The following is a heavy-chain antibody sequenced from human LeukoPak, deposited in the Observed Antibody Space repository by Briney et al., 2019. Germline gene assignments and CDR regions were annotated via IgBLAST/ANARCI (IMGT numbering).Heavy chain of an antibody. CDR3: AAGFGELFYYCYGMDV. J-gene: IGHJ6*04. Sequence: GASVKVSCTASGGTFSSYAISWVRQAPGQGLEWMGGIIPIFGTANYAQKFQGRVTITADKSTSTAYMELSSLRSEDTAVYYCAAGFGELFYYCYGMDVWGKGTTVTVSS. CDR1: GGTFSSYA. CDR2: IIPIFGTA. D-gene: IGHD3-10*01. V-gene: IGHV1-69*06.